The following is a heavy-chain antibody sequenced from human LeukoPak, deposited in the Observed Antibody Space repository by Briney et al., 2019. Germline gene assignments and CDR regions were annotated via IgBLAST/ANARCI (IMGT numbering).Heavy chain of an antibody. D-gene: IGHD3-10*01. CDR1: GFTFSSYI. Sequence: PGGSLRLSCEVSGFTFSSYIMNWVRQAPGKGLEWVASISSRSTYIYYADSLKGRFTISRDDAKNSLYLQMNSLRAEDTAVYYCARDREVRGVHRYNWFDPWGQGTLVTVSS. CDR3: ARDREVRGVHRYNWFDP. J-gene: IGHJ5*02. CDR2: ISSRSTYI. V-gene: IGHV3-21*06.